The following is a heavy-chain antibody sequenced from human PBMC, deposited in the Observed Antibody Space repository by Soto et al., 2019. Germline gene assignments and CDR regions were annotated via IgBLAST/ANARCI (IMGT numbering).Heavy chain of an antibody. CDR3: TKLVEWDRELEY. CDR1: GFTFSGSP. J-gene: IGHJ4*02. CDR2: IRSKADNYAT. V-gene: IGHV3-73*01. D-gene: IGHD3-3*01. Sequence: EVQLVESGGGLVQPGGSLKVSCAVSGFTFSGSPMHWVRQASGKGLEWVGRIRSKADNYATAYAASVKGRFTISRDDSKNTAYLQMNSLKTEDTAVYYCTKLVEWDRELEYWGQGTLVTVSS.